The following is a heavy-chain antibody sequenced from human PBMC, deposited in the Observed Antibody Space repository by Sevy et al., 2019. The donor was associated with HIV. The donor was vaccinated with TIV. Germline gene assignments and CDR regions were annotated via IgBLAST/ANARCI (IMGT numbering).Heavy chain of an antibody. V-gene: IGHV3-74*01. CDR2: IKNDGSST. CDR1: GFTFSRYL. J-gene: IGHJ6*02. CDR3: AREGVDFWSGPVDFYYGMDV. Sequence: GGSLRLSCAASGFTFSRYLMHGVRQAPWKGLVWVSQIKNDGSSTTYADSVKGRFTISRDNAKNTLYLQMNSLRAEDTAVYYCAREGVDFWSGPVDFYYGMDVWGQGATVTVSS. D-gene: IGHD3-3*01.